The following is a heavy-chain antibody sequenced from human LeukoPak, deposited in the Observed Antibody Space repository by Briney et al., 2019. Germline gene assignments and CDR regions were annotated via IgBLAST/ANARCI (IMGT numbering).Heavy chain of an antibody. CDR3: AKYDYYDSSGYIKYYFDY. J-gene: IGHJ4*02. CDR2: ISGSGGST. Sequence: PGGSLRLPCAASGFTFSSYAMSWVRQAPGKGLEWVSAISGSGGSTYYADSVKGRFTISRDNSKNTLYLQMNSLRAEDTAVYYCAKYDYYDSSGYIKYYFDYWGQGTLVTVSS. V-gene: IGHV3-23*01. CDR1: GFTFSSYA. D-gene: IGHD3-22*01.